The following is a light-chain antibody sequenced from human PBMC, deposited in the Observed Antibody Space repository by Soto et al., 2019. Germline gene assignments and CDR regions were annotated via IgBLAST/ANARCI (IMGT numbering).Light chain of an antibody. J-gene: IGLJ1*01. CDR3: QSSDDTGDYYL. V-gene: IGLV3-25*02. CDR2: KDI. CDR1: ELSKQY. Sequence: SYELTQPPSVSVSPGQTARITCSGDELSKQYSFWYQQKPGQAPVLVIYKDIERASGIPERFSGSSSGTTVTLTISGVRAEDEATYYCQSSDDTGDYYLFGTGTKVTVL.